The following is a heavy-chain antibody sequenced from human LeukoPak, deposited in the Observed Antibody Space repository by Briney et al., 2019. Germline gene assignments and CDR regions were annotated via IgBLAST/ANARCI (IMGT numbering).Heavy chain of an antibody. CDR2: VYDTGAT. V-gene: IGHV4-59*08. D-gene: IGHD1/OR15-1a*01. Sequence: SETLSLTCTISGGSISGYYWSWIRQPPGKRLEWIGYVYDTGATNYNPSLKSRFTISIDTSKNQFSLYLSTVTAADTAVYYCARLPLIATTRGGFDPWGQGTLVTVSS. CDR1: GGSISGYY. CDR3: ARLPLIATTRGGFDP. J-gene: IGHJ5*02.